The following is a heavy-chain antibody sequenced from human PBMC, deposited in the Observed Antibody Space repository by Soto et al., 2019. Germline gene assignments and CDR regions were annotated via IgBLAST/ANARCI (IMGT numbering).Heavy chain of an antibody. D-gene: IGHD3-10*01. CDR1: GGSFSGYY. V-gene: IGHV4-34*01. CDR3: ARGRSYGSGSYAAYYYYGMDV. J-gene: IGHJ6*02. CDR2: INHSGST. Sequence: QVQLQQWGAGLLKPSETLSLTCAVYGGSFSGYYWSWIRQPPGKGLEWIGEINHSGSTNYNPYLKSRVTISVDTSKNQFSLKLSSVTAADTAVYYCARGRSYGSGSYAAYYYYGMDVWGQGTTVTVSS.